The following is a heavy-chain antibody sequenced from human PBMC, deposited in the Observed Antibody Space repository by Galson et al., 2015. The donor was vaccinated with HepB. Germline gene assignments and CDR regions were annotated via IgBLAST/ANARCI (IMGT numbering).Heavy chain of an antibody. Sequence: SLRRSCAASGFTFTTYAMGWVRQAPGKGLEWVSSISGSAATTYHADPVKGRFTISRDNFKDTLYLQMNSLRVEDTAVYYCAKELEPSFYNGRRGNYYDYWGQGVLVTVSS. CDR3: AKELEPSFYNGRRGNYYDY. D-gene: IGHD3-10*01. J-gene: IGHJ4*02. V-gene: IGHV3-23*01. CDR2: ISGSAATT. CDR1: GFTFTTYA.